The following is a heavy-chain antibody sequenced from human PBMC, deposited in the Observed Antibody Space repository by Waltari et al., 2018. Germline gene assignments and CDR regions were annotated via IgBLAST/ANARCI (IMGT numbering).Heavy chain of an antibody. CDR3: ARDRGRGLYLDS. V-gene: IGHV4-4*02. CDR2: IYRSGRT. CDR1: GDSMSSNSW. D-gene: IGHD2-15*01. Sequence: QLQLQESGPGLVKPSGTLSLTCAVSGDSMSSNSWWSWVRQPPEKGLEWIGQIYRSGRTNYNPSLESRVTISLDTSNNQFSLKLTSTTAADTAIYYCARDRGRGLYLDSWGQGTLVTVSP. J-gene: IGHJ4*02.